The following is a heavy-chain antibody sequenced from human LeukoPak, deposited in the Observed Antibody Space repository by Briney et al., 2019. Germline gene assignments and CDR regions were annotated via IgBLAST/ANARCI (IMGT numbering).Heavy chain of an antibody. V-gene: IGHV3-48*01. CDR2: ISSSSSTI. CDR3: VRGSLASGVVVYYYYYLDV. Sequence: GGSLRLSCAASGFTFSSYSMNWVRQAPGKGLEWVSYISSSSSTIYYADSVKGRFTISRDNAKNSLYLQMNSLRAEDAAVYYCVRGSLASGVVVYYYYYLDVWGKGTTVTVSS. D-gene: IGHD3-3*01. J-gene: IGHJ6*03. CDR1: GFTFSSYS.